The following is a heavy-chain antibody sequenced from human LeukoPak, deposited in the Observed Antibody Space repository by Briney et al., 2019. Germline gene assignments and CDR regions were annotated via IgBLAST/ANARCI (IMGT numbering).Heavy chain of an antibody. CDR2: INPSGGST. CDR1: GYSFTSYG. CDR3: AREHEDGWNDHLINY. J-gene: IGHJ4*02. V-gene: IGHV1-46*01. D-gene: IGHD1-1*01. Sequence: ASVKVSCKASGYSFTSYGLSWVRQAPGQGLEWMGIINPSGGSTSYAQKFQGRVTMTRDTSTSTVYMELSSLRSEDTAVYYCAREHEDGWNDHLINYWGQGTLVTVSS.